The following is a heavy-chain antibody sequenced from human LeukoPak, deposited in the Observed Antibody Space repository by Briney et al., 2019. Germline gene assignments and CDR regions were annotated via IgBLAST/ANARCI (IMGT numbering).Heavy chain of an antibody. CDR2: FDPEDGET. Sequence: ASVKVSCKVSGYTLTELSMHWVRQAPGKGLEWMGGFDPEDGETIYAQKFQGRVTMTEDTSTDTAYMELSSLRSEDTAVYYCVTVSRKWELHSYYYGMDVWGQGTTVTVSS. CDR1: GYTLTELS. V-gene: IGHV1-24*01. J-gene: IGHJ6*02. CDR3: VTVSRKWELHSYYYGMDV. D-gene: IGHD1-26*01.